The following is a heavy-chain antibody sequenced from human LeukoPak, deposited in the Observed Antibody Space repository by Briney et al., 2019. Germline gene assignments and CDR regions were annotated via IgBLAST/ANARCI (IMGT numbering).Heavy chain of an antibody. CDR2: ISSSSSYT. J-gene: IGHJ3*02. V-gene: IGHV3-11*03. CDR3: AKTPRRGAFEI. Sequence: GGSLRLSCAASGFTFSDYYMSWIRQAPGKGLEWVSYISSSSSYTNYADSVKGRFTISRDNAKNSLYLQMNSLRAEDTALYYCAKTPRRGAFEIWGQGTMVTVSS. D-gene: IGHD4-23*01. CDR1: GFTFSDYY.